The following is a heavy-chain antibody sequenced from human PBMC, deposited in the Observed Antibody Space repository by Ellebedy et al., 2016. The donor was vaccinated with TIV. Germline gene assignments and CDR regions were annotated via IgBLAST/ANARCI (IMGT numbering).Heavy chain of an antibody. Sequence: GGSLRLXXAASGFTFSSYAMSWVRQAPGKGLEWVSAISGSGGSTYYADSVKGRFTTSRDNAKNTLYLQMSSLRAEDTAVYYCARSDWFDPWGQGTLVTVSS. CDR1: GFTFSSYA. V-gene: IGHV3-23*01. J-gene: IGHJ5*02. CDR2: ISGSGGST. CDR3: ARSDWFDP.